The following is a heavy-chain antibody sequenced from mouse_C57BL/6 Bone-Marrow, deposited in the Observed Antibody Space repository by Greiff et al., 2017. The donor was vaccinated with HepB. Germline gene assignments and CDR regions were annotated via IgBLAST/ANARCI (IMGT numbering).Heavy chain of an antibody. J-gene: IGHJ2*01. CDR3: AIYYGNYFDY. V-gene: IGHV1-63*01. D-gene: IGHD2-1*01. CDR2: IYPGGGYT. Sequence: VKLMESGAELVRPGTSVKMSCKASGYTFTNYWIGWAKQRPGHGLEWIGDIYPGGGYTNYNEKFKGKATLTADKSSSTAYMQFSSLTSEDSAIYYCAIYYGNYFDYWGQGTTLTVSS. CDR1: GYTFTNYW.